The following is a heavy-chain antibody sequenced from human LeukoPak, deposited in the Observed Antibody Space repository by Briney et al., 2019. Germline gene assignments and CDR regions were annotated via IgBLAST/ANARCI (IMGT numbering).Heavy chain of an antibody. Sequence: SQTLSLTCTVSGGSISSGGYYWSWLRQHTGKGLEWIGNVYYSGSTYYNPSLKSRVTISVDTSKNQFSLKLSSVTAALTAVYYCARPYNSGWKGGFDYWGQGTLVTVSS. CDR2: VYYSGST. CDR1: GGSISSGGYY. CDR3: ARPYNSGWKGGFDY. V-gene: IGHV4-31*03. D-gene: IGHD6-19*01. J-gene: IGHJ4*02.